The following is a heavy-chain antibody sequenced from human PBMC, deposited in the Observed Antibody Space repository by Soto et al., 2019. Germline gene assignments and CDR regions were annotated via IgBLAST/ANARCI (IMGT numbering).Heavy chain of an antibody. CDR2: ISGGGGST. V-gene: IGHV3-23*01. Sequence: GGSLRLSCAASGFTFSTYAMNWVRQAPGKGLEWVSAISGGGGSTYYADSVKGRVTISRDNSKNTLYLQMNSLRAADTAVYYCAKVSMGALTFTEYYYYGLDVWAQVTTGTVS. J-gene: IGHJ6*02. CDR1: GFTFSTYA. D-gene: IGHD6-6*01. CDR3: AKVSMGALTFTEYYYYGLDV.